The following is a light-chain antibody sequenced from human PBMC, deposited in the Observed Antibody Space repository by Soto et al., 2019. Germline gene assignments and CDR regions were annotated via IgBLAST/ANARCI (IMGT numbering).Light chain of an antibody. CDR1: SSDIGGYNY. CDR3: SSYTSSSTVI. CDR2: EVS. V-gene: IGLV2-14*01. J-gene: IGLJ2*01. Sequence: QSVLTQPASVSGSPGQSITISCTGTSSDIGGYNYVSWYQQHPGKAPKLMIYEVSHRPSGVSNHFSGSKSGNTASLTISGLQAEDEADYYCSSYTSSSTVIFGGGTKVTVL.